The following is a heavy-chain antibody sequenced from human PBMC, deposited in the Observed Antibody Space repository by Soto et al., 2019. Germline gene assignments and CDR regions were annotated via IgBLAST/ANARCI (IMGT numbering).Heavy chain of an antibody. Sequence: TLSLTCAVYGGSFSGYYWSWIRQPPGKGLEWIGEINHSGSTNYNPSLKSRVTISVDTSKNQFSLKLSSVTAADTAVYYCARLAPSRSKYYYGSGSYYYYYYGMDVWGQGTTVTVSS. D-gene: IGHD3-10*01. J-gene: IGHJ6*02. CDR1: GGSFSGYY. V-gene: IGHV4-34*01. CDR3: ARLAPSRSKYYYGSGSYYYYYYGMDV. CDR2: INHSGST.